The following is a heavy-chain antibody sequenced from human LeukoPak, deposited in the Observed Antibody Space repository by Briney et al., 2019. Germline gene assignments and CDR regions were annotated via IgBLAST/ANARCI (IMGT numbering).Heavy chain of an antibody. V-gene: IGHV3-48*01. J-gene: IGHJ4*02. CDR3: AREWFGELI. CDR1: GFTFNIYS. CDR2: VRHDSSDI. Sequence: GGSLRLSCAASGFTFNIYSMNWVRQAPGKGLEWTSFVRHDSSDIYYADSVRGRFTISRDNAYNSLHLQMNSLRADDTAVYYCAREWFGELIWGKGTLVTVSS. D-gene: IGHD3-10*01.